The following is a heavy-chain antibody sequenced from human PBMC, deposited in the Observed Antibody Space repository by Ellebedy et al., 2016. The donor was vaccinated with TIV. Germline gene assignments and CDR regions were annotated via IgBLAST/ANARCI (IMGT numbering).Heavy chain of an antibody. J-gene: IGHJ4*02. D-gene: IGHD3-10*01. CDR1: GFTVSGDY. CDR3: ARAVIGKEDFDY. V-gene: IGHV3-66*02. CDR2: LDAGGNT. Sequence: GESLKISCAASGFTVSGDYMSWVRQAPGKGLEWVSILDAGGNTHYPDPVNGRFTISRANSKKTLYLQMNSLTPEDTAVYYCARAVIGKEDFDYWGQGSLVSVSS.